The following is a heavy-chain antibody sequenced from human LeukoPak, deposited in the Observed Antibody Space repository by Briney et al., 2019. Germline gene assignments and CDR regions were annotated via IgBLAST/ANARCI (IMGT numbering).Heavy chain of an antibody. V-gene: IGHV4-4*08. CDR2: IYTSGST. D-gene: IGHD3-22*01. J-gene: IGHJ4*02. Sequence: SETLSLTCTVSGGSISSYYWSWIRQPPGKGLEWIGYIYTSGSTNYNPSLKSRVTMSVDTSKNQFSLKLSSVTAADTAVYYCAQHYYDSSGYSYWGQGTLVTVSS. CDR1: GGSISSYY. CDR3: AQHYYDSSGYSY.